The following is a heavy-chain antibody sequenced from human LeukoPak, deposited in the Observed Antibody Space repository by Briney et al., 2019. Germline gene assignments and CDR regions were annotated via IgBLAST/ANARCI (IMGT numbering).Heavy chain of an antibody. CDR1: GFTFSCYA. D-gene: IGHD5-18*01. Sequence: GGSLRLSCAASGFTFSCYAMSWVRQARGKGLEWVSAISGSGGRTYYADSVKGRFTISRDNSKNPLYLQMNSLRAEDTAVYYCAKDNLDTAMPKGYFDYWGQGTLVTVSS. V-gene: IGHV3-23*01. CDR3: AKDNLDTAMPKGYFDY. J-gene: IGHJ4*02. CDR2: ISGSGGRT.